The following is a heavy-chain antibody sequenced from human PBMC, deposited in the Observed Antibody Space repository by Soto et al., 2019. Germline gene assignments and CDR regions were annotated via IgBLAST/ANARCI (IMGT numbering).Heavy chain of an antibody. Sequence: ASVKVSCKASGYTFTGYYMHWVRQAPGQGLEWMGWINPNSGGTNYAQKFQGRVTMTRDTSISTAYMELSRLRSDDTAVYYCARGRPGYYDSSGYTDYWGQGTLVTVSS. CDR3: ARGRPGYYDSSGYTDY. D-gene: IGHD3-22*01. V-gene: IGHV1-2*02. CDR2: INPNSGGT. J-gene: IGHJ4*02. CDR1: GYTFTGYY.